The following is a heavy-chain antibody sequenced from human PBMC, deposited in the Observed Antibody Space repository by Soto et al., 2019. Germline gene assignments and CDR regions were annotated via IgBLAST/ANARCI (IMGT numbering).Heavy chain of an antibody. Sequence: QVQLVESGGGVVQPGRSLRLSCAASGFTFSSYAMHWVRQAPGKGLEWVAVISYDGSNKYYADSVKGRFTISRDNSKNTLYLQMNRLRAEDTAVDYCAGDWGYGSGGSCYSEPYYYCGMDVWGQGTTVTVSS. D-gene: IGHD2-15*01. J-gene: IGHJ6*02. CDR3: AGDWGYGSGGSCYSEPYYYCGMDV. V-gene: IGHV3-30-3*01. CDR1: GFTFSSYA. CDR2: ISYDGSNK.